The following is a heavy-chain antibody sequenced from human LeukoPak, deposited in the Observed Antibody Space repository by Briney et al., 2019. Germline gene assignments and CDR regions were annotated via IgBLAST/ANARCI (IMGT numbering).Heavy chain of an antibody. V-gene: IGHV7-4-1*02. J-gene: IGHJ4*02. CDR3: ATLAVAGNEDFDY. CDR1: GYTFTGYY. Sequence: ASVKVSCKASGYTFTGYYMHWVRQAPGQGLEWMGWINTNTGNPTYAQGFTGRFVFSLDTSVSTAYLQISSLKAEDTAVYYCATLAVAGNEDFDYWGQGTLVTVSS. D-gene: IGHD6-19*01. CDR2: INTNTGNP.